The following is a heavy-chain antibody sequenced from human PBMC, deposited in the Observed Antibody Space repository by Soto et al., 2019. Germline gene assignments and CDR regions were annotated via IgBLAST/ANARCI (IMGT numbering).Heavy chain of an antibody. V-gene: IGHV4-4*02. CDR1: GGSISSSNW. Sequence: QVQLQESGPGLVKPSGTLSLTCAVSGGSISSSNWWRWIRQPPGMGLEWIGEIYHSGDTNYNPSLKNRVTISVDKSTNQFSLKVSSVTAADTAVYYCARREPHRGFDPWGQGTLVTVSS. D-gene: IGHD1-26*01. J-gene: IGHJ5*02. CDR2: IYHSGDT. CDR3: ARREPHRGFDP.